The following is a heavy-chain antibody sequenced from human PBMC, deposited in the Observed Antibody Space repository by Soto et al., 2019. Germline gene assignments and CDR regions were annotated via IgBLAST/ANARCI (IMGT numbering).Heavy chain of an antibody. CDR2: IRTKAYGEAT. D-gene: IGHD5-12*01. CDR3: ARVGQSGFHFTLLFDH. J-gene: IGHJ4*02. V-gene: IGHV3-49*03. Sequence: DVHLVESGGGLVQPGRSVRLSCTTSGFNFGDSAMSWFRQAPGKGLEWLGYIRTKAYGEATEYAGSVKGGITISRDDSKSITYLPMNSLKREDTAVYYCARVGQSGFHFTLLFDHWGQGTLVTVSS. CDR1: GFNFGDSA.